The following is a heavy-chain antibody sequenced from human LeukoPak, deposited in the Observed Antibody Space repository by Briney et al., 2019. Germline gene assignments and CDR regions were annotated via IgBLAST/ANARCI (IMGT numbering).Heavy chain of an antibody. CDR1: GGSFSGYY. CDR3: ARAYGERINQRAARRYMDV. D-gene: IGHD4-17*01. Sequence: SETLSLTCAVYGGSFSGYYWSWIRQPPGKGLEWIGEINHSGSTNYNPSLKSRVTISVDTSKNQFSLKLSSVTAADTAVYYCARAYGERINQRAARRYMDVWGKGTTVTISS. CDR2: INHSGST. J-gene: IGHJ6*03. V-gene: IGHV4-34*01.